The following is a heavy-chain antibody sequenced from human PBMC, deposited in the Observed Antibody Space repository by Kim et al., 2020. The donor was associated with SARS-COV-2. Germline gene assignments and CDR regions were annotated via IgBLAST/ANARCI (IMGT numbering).Heavy chain of an antibody. CDR2: INAGNGNT. D-gene: IGHD2-2*01. Sequence: ASVKVSCKASGYTFTSYAMHWVRQAPGQRLEWMGWINAGNGNTKYSQKFQGRVTITRDTSASTAYMELSSLRSEDTAVYYCARDDVVVPAALYYYYYGMDVWGQGTTVTVSS. CDR1: GYTFTSYA. CDR3: ARDDVVVPAALYYYYYGMDV. J-gene: IGHJ6*02. V-gene: IGHV1-3*01.